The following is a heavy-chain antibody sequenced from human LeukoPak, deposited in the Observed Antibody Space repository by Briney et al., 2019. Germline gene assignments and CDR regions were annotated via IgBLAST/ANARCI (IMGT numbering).Heavy chain of an antibody. CDR3: ARAANLGWGIVVVTAIYDY. CDR2: ISTSSSYI. D-gene: IGHD2-21*02. Sequence: GGSLRLSCAASGLTFSSYSMNWVRQAPGKGLEWVSSISTSSSYIYYADSVKGRFTISRDNAKNSVYLHMDSLRAEDTAVYYCARAANLGWGIVVVTAIYDYWGQGTLVTVSS. V-gene: IGHV3-21*01. J-gene: IGHJ4*02. CDR1: GLTFSSYS.